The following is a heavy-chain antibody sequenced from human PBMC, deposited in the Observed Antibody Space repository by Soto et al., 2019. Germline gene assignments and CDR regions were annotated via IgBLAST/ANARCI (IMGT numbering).Heavy chain of an antibody. V-gene: IGHV3-30*03. CDR3: LFIPPPGEYNWFDP. D-gene: IGHD1-26*01. CDR1: GFTFSNYG. J-gene: IGHJ5*02. Sequence: GGSLRLSCAASGFTFSNYGMHWVRQAPGKGLEWVALISYAGSNKYYADSVKGRFTVSRDNSKNTLYLQMNSLRVEDAAVYYCLFIPPPGEYNWFDPWGQGILVTVSS. CDR2: ISYAGSNK.